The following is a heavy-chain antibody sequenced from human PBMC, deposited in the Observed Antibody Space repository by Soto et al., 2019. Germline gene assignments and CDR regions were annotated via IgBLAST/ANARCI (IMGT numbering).Heavy chain of an antibody. V-gene: IGHV1-46*01. D-gene: IGHD4-17*01. CDR1: GYTFTTYN. Sequence: GASVEVSCKXSGYTFTTYNMHWVRQAPGQGLEWMGIINPSGGSTNYAQRFQGRDTMTSDTSTSTVYMELSSLRTDDTAVYYCARVVVPTTVTTSNWFDPWGQGTLVTVSS. CDR3: ARVVVPTTVTTSNWFDP. J-gene: IGHJ5*02. CDR2: INPSGGST.